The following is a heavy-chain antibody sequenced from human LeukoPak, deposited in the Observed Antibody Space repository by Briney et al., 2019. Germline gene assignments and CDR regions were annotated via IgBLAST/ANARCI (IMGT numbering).Heavy chain of an antibody. Sequence: SETLSLTCTVSGGSISKYYWSWIRQPPGKGLEWIGYIYHSGSTNYNPSLKSRVTMSIDTSTNQFSLKLSSVTAADTAVYYCARFSSGWYGAYYFDYWGQGTLVTVSS. V-gene: IGHV4-59*01. CDR3: ARFSSGWYGAYYFDY. J-gene: IGHJ4*02. CDR2: IYHSGST. CDR1: GGSISKYY. D-gene: IGHD6-19*01.